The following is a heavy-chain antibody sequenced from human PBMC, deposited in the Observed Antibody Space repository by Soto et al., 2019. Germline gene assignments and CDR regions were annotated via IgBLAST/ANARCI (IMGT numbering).Heavy chain of an antibody. CDR1: GYTFTSYG. V-gene: IGHV1-18*01. CDR2: ISAYNGNT. D-gene: IGHD6-19*01. Sequence: ASVKVSCKASGYTFTSYGISWVRQAPGQGLEWMGWISAYNGNTNYAQKLQGRVTMTTDTSTSTAYMELSRLRSDDTAVYYCARGGFGWYSYYYYGMDVWSQGTTVTVSS. CDR3: ARGGFGWYSYYYYGMDV. J-gene: IGHJ6*02.